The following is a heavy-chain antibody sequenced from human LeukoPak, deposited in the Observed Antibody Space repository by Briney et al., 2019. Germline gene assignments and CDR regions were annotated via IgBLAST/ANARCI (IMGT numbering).Heavy chain of an antibody. J-gene: IGHJ4*02. V-gene: IGHV3-48*01. CDR3: ARDGGYSGYDADC. CDR2: ISDSSAM. D-gene: IGHD5-12*01. CDR1: GFTFSTYS. Sequence: SGGSLRLSCAASGFTFSTYSMKWVRQAPGKGLEWVSYISDSSAMYYADSVRGRFTISRENDKNSLFLQMNSLRAEDTAVYYCARDGGYSGYDADCWGQGTQVTVSS.